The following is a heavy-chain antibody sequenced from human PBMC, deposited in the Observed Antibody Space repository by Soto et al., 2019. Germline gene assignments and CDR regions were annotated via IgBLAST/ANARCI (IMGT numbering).Heavy chain of an antibody. CDR2: INAGNGNT. CDR3: ARGRGTFWSGYYSFAFDI. V-gene: IGHV1-3*01. D-gene: IGHD3-3*01. CDR1: GYTFTSYA. J-gene: IGHJ3*02. Sequence: ASVKVSCKASGYTFTSYAMHWVRQAPGQRLEWMGWINAGNGNTKYSQKFQGRVTITRDTSASTAYMELSSLRSEDTAVYYCARGRGTFWSGYYSFAFDIWGQGTMVT.